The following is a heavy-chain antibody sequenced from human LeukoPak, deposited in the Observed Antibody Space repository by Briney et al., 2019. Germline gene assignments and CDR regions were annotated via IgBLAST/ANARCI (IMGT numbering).Heavy chain of an antibody. CDR3: ASYAWGYSGYDYEEY. CDR1: GGTFSSYA. V-gene: IGHV1-69*01. D-gene: IGHD5-12*01. J-gene: IGHJ4*02. CDR2: IIPIFGTA. Sequence: GASVKVSCKASGGTFSSYAISWVRQAPGQGLEWMGGIIPIFGTANYAQKFQGRVTVTADESTSTAYMELSSLRSEDTAVYYCASYAWGYSGYDYEEYWGQGTLVTVSS.